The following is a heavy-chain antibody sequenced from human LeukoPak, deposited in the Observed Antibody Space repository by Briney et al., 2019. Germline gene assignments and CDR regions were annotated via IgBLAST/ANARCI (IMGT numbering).Heavy chain of an antibody. D-gene: IGHD3-10*01. CDR3: ARILLWFGADPRFHYLDY. Sequence: ASVKVSCKASGYSFGSYGFSWVRQAPGQGLEWMGWISAHDGDTKYAQKLQGRVTMTTDTTTSTAYLELRSLTVDDTAVYYCARILLWFGADPRFHYLDYWGLGTLVIVSS. CDR1: GYSFGSYG. J-gene: IGHJ4*02. CDR2: ISAHDGDT. V-gene: IGHV1-18*01.